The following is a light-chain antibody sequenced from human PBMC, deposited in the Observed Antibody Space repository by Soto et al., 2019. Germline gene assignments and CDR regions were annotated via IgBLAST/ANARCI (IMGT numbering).Light chain of an antibody. Sequence: DIQMTQSPSTLSASVGDIATITCRASQSIRYWLAWFQQKPGKAPRLLIYEPSRLESGVPSRISGSGSGKEFTLTISSLQPDDFATYYCQQYTNYPWTFGQGTKVEIK. CDR3: QQYTNYPWT. V-gene: IGKV1-5*03. J-gene: IGKJ1*01. CDR1: QSIRYW. CDR2: EPS.